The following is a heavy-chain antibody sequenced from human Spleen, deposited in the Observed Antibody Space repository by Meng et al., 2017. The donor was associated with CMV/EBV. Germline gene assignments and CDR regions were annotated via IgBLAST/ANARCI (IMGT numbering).Heavy chain of an antibody. CDR1: GFTFSTYR. Sequence: GGSLRLSCAASGFTFSTYRMNWVRQAPGKGLEWVSSISDSNLYIYYTDSVKGRFTVSRDNAKNSLYLQMNSLRAEDTAVYYCARVTIFGVVNSMDVWGQGTTVTVSS. CDR3: ARVTIFGVVNSMDV. D-gene: IGHD3-3*01. CDR2: ISDSNLYI. J-gene: IGHJ6*02. V-gene: IGHV3-21*01.